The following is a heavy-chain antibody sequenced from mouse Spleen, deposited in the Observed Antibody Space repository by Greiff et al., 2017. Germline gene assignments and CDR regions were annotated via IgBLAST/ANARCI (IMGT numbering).Heavy chain of an antibody. J-gene: IGHJ4*01. Sequence: QVQLQQPGAELVKPGASVKMSCTASGYTFTSYWMHWVKQRPGQGLEWIGVIDPSDSYTSYNQKFKGKATLTVDTSSSTAYMQLSSLTSEDSAVYYCTRNYLYYYAMDYWGQGTSVTVSS. CDR1: GYTFTSYW. D-gene: IGHD5-5*01. CDR2: IDPSDSYT. V-gene: IGHV1S127*01. CDR3: TRNYLYYYAMDY.